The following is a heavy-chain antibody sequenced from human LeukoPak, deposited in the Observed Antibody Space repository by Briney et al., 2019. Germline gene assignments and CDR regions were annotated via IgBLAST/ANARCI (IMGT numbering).Heavy chain of an antibody. CDR1: GGSISSYY. J-gene: IGHJ3*02. Sequence: SETLSLTCTVSGGSISSYYWSWIRQPPGKGLEWIGHIYYSGSINYNPSLKSRVTISVDTSKNQFSLKLSSVTAADTAVYYCARVVLPPGGAFDIWGQGTMVTVSS. V-gene: IGHV4-59*01. CDR3: ARVVLPPGGAFDI. D-gene: IGHD2/OR15-2a*01. CDR2: IYYSGSI.